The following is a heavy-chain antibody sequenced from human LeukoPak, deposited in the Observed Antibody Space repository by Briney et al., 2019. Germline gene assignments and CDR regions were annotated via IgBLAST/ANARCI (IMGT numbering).Heavy chain of an antibody. CDR3: AKAVAAAGYYGMDV. J-gene: IGHJ6*02. Sequence: GGSLRLSCAASGFTFDDYAMHWVRQAPGKGLEWVSGISWNSGTIDYADSVKGRFTISRDNAKNSLYLQMNSLRAEDTAFYYCAKAVAAAGYYGMDVWGQGTTVTVSS. V-gene: IGHV3-9*01. CDR1: GFTFDDYA. CDR2: ISWNSGTI. D-gene: IGHD6-13*01.